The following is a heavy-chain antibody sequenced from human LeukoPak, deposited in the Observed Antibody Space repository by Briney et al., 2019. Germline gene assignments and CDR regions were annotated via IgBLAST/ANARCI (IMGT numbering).Heavy chain of an antibody. D-gene: IGHD3-10*01. CDR2: INPNSGGT. CDR1: GYTFTGYY. J-gene: IGHJ4*02. Sequence: ASVKVSCKASGYTFTGYYMHWVRQAPGQGLEWMERINPNSGGTNYAQKFQGRVTMTRDTSISTAYVELSGLRSDDTAVYYCARLNYYGSGSYSPFDDYWGQGTLVTVSS. CDR3: ARLNYYGSGSYSPFDDY. V-gene: IGHV1-2*06.